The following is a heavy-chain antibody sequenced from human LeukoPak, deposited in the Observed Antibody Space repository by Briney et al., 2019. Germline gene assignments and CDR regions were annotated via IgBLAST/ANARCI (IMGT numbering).Heavy chain of an antibody. V-gene: IGHV4-59*08. J-gene: IGHJ4*02. D-gene: IGHD6-19*01. Sequence: SETLSLTCTVSGGSISSYYWSWIRQPPGKGLECIGYISYSGRTNYNPSLKSRVTIFIDTSKNQFSLKLSSVTAADTAVYYCASHLGYSSGMRYWGQGTLVTVSS. CDR1: GGSISSYY. CDR3: ASHLGYSSGMRY. CDR2: ISYSGRT.